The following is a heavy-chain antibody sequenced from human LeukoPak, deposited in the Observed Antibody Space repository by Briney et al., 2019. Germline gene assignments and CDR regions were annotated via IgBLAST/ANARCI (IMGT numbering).Heavy chain of an antibody. Sequence: PGGSLRLSCAASGFTVSSNYMSWVRQAPGKGLEWVSVIYSGGSTYYADSVKGRFTISRDNSKNTLYLQMNSLRAEDTAVYYCARDMSAAGSYYYSGMDVWGQGTTVTVSS. CDR2: IYSGGST. CDR3: ARDMSAAGSYYYSGMDV. CDR1: GFTVSSNY. V-gene: IGHV3-53*01. J-gene: IGHJ6*02. D-gene: IGHD6-13*01.